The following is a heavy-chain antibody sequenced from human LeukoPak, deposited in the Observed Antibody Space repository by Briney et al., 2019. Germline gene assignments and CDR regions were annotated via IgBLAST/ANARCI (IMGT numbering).Heavy chain of an antibody. CDR3: ARVDGSGSYYPHDY. V-gene: IGHV1-18*01. CDR2: ISAYNGNT. J-gene: IGHJ4*02. CDR1: GYTFTSYG. Sequence: ASVKVSCKASGYTFTSYGISWVRHAPGQGLEWMGWISAYNGNTNYAQKLQGRVTMTTDTSTSTAYMELRSLRSDDTAVYYCARVDGSGSYYPHDYWGQGTLVTVSS. D-gene: IGHD3-10*01.